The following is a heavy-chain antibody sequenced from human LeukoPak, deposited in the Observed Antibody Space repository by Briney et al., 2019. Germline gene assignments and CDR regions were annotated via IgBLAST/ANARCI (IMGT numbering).Heavy chain of an antibody. D-gene: IGHD4-11*01. J-gene: IGHJ3*02. CDR1: GGSISSFY. CDR3: ARALPNTDNYIWAFDI. CDR2: IHTSGST. Sequence: SETLSLTCTVSGGSISSFYWNWIRQPAGKGLEWIGRIHTSGSTKYNPSLKSRVTISVDKSNNQFSLKLNSVTAADTAMYYCARALPNTDNYIWAFDIWGQGRMVTVSS. V-gene: IGHV4-4*07.